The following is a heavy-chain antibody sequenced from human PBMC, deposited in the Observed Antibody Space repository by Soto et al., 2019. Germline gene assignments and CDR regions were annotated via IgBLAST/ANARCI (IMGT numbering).Heavy chain of an antibody. CDR3: ARGSYYSGWV. CDR2: TYYRSKWYS. J-gene: IGHJ4*02. D-gene: IGHD6-19*01. Sequence: SQTLSLTCAISGDSVSRTSPAWSWVRQSPSRGLEWLGRTYYRSKWYSDYAVSVKSRITINPDASKNQFSLQLKSVTPEDTAVYYCARGSYYSGWVWGQGTLVTVSS. V-gene: IGHV6-1*01. CDR1: GDSVSRTSPA.